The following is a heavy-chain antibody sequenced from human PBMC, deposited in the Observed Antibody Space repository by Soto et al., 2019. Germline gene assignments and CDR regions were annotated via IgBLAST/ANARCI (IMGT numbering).Heavy chain of an antibody. CDR1: GFTFSSYG. Sequence: GGSLRLSCAASGFTFSSYGMHWVRQAPGKGLEWVVVIWYDGSNKYYADSVKGRFTISRDNSKNTLYLQMNSLRAEDTAVYYCARGEQQLDYWGQGTLVTVSS. V-gene: IGHV3-33*08. J-gene: IGHJ4*02. D-gene: IGHD6-13*01. CDR3: ARGEQQLDY. CDR2: IWYDGSNK.